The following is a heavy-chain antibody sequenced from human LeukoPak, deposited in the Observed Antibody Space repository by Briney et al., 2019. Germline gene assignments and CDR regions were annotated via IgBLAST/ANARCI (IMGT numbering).Heavy chain of an antibody. CDR3: ARGVIVGATREYFDY. D-gene: IGHD1-26*01. CDR2: IYYSGST. CDR1: GGSISSYY. V-gene: IGHV4-59*01. J-gene: IGHJ4*02. Sequence: SETLSLTCTVSGGSISSYYWSWIRQPPGKGLEWIGYIYYSGSTNYNPSLKSRVTISVDTSRNQFSLKLSSVTAADTAVYYCARGVIVGATREYFDYWGQGTLVTVSS.